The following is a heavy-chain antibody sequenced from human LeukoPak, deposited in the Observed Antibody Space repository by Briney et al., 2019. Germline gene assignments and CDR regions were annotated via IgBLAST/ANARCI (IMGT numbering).Heavy chain of an antibody. CDR1: GGSISSSSYY. D-gene: IGHD6-19*01. CDR2: IYYSGST. V-gene: IGHV4-39*01. CDR3: ARWGVSGWFGFDP. Sequence: SETLSLTCTVSGGSISSSSYYWGWIRHPPGKGLEWIGSIYYSGSTYYNPSLKSRVTISVDTSKNQFSLKLSSVTAADTAVYYCARWGVSGWFGFDPWGQGTTVTISS. J-gene: IGHJ5*02.